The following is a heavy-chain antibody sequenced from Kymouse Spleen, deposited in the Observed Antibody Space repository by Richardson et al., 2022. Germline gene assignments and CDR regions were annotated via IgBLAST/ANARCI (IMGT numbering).Heavy chain of an antibody. D-gene: IGHD2-2*02. V-gene: IGHV3-33*01. CDR3: ARYCSSTSCYYYYYGMDV. Sequence: QVQLVESGGGVVQPGRSLRLSCAASGFTFSSYGMHWVRQAPGKGLEWVAVIWYDGSNKYYADSVKGRFTISRDNSKNTLYLQMNSLRAEDTAVYYCARYCSSTSCYYYYYGMDVWGQGTTVTVSS. CDR1: GFTFSSYG. CDR2: IWYDGSNK. J-gene: IGHJ6*02.